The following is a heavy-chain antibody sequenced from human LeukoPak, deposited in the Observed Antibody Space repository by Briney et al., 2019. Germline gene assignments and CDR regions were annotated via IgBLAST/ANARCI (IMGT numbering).Heavy chain of an antibody. CDR1: GFTFSSYS. Sequence: GGSLRLSCAASGFTFSSYSMNWVRQAPGKGLEGVSYISSSSSTIYYADSVKGRFTISRDNAKNSLYLQMNSLRAEDTAVYYCARRYCTNGVCYTETFDYWGQGTLVTVSS. CDR2: ISSSSSTI. J-gene: IGHJ4*02. V-gene: IGHV3-48*01. CDR3: ARRYCTNGVCYTETFDY. D-gene: IGHD2-8*01.